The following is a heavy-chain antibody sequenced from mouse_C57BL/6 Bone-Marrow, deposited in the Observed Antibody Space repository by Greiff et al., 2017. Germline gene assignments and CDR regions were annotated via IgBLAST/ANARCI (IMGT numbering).Heavy chain of an antibody. J-gene: IGHJ2*01. CDR3: VRHDSNYSFDY. Sequence: EVMLVESGGGLVQPKGSLKLSCAASGFSFNTYAMNWVRQAPGKGLEWVARIRSKSNNYATYYADSVKDRFTISRDDSESMLYLQMNNLKTEDTAMYYCVRHDSNYSFDYWGQGTTLTVSS. CDR2: IRSKSNNYAT. CDR1: GFSFNTYA. V-gene: IGHV10-1*01. D-gene: IGHD2-5*01.